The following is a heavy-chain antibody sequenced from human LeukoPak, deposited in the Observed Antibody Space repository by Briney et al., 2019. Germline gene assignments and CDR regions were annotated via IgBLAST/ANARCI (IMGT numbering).Heavy chain of an antibody. D-gene: IGHD2-21*02. CDR1: GGSISSYY. J-gene: IGHJ6*02. CDR2: IHYTGST. V-gene: IGHV4-59*01. CDR3: ARTGGDCSSGLCYYAMDV. Sequence: SETLSLTCTVSGGSISSYYWSWIRQPPGKGLEWIGYIHYTGSTDYKPSLRSRVTLSIDMSKNQFSLRLSSMTAADTAVYYCARTGGDCSSGLCYYAMDVWGQGTTVTVS.